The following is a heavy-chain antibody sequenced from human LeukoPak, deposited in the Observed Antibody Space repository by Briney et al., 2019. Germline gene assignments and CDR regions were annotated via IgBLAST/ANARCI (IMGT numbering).Heavy chain of an antibody. CDR1: GGSFSGYY. Sequence: PSETLSLTCAVYGGSFSGYYWSWIRQPPGEGLEWIGEINHSGSTNYNPSLKSRVTISVDTSKNQFSLKLSSVTAADTAVYYCARHRGRGVYYDSSGYYLNDAFDIWGQGTMVTVSS. V-gene: IGHV4-34*01. CDR3: ARHRGRGVYYDSSGYYLNDAFDI. J-gene: IGHJ3*02. D-gene: IGHD3-22*01. CDR2: INHSGST.